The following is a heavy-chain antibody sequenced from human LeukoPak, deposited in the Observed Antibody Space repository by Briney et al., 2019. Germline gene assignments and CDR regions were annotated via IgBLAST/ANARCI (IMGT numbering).Heavy chain of an antibody. CDR1: GFTFSSYG. D-gene: IGHD2-2*01. CDR2: ISYDGSNK. Sequence: GGSLRLSCAASGFTFSSYGMHWVRQAPGKGLEWVAVISYDGSNKYYADSVKGRFTISRDNSKNTLYLQMNSLRAEDAALYYCAKDQGPFCSSATCYLDYWGQGTLVTVSS. V-gene: IGHV3-30*18. J-gene: IGHJ4*02. CDR3: AKDQGPFCSSATCYLDY.